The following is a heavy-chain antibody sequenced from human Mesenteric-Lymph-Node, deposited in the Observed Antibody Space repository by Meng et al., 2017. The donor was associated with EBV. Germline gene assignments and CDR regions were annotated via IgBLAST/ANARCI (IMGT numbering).Heavy chain of an antibody. CDR1: GGAISSNDYY. CDR2: FYYTGRT. D-gene: IGHD3-22*01. V-gene: IGHV4-39*06. Sequence: GTGVVVSSVTLSHTVSVSGGAISSNDYYWAWIRQPPGKGLDWIGYFYYTGRTYYNPSLKSRVTISVDTSKNQFPLKLSSVPAADTAVYFCARSISSGYSSWFDPWGQGTLVTVSS. J-gene: IGHJ5*02. CDR3: ARSISSGYSSWFDP.